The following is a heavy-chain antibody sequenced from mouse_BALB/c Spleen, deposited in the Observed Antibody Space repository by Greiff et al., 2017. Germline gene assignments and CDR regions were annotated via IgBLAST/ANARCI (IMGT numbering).Heavy chain of an antibody. CDR1: GFSLTSYG. D-gene: IGHD1-2*01. V-gene: IGHV2-9*02. CDR3: ARDHYYGYGGGFAY. CDR2: IWAGGST. Sequence: VKLMESGPGLVAPSQSLSITCTVSGFSLTSYGVHWVRQPPGKGLEWLGVIWAGGSTNYNSALMSRLSISKDNSKSQVFLKMNSLQTDDTAMYYCARDHYYGYGGGFAYWGQGTLVTVSA. J-gene: IGHJ3*01.